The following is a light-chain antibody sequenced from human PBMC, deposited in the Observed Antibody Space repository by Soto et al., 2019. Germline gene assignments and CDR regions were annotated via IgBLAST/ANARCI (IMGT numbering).Light chain of an antibody. CDR3: GSYTSSDTPYV. J-gene: IGLJ1*01. CDR2: VVS. V-gene: IGLV2-14*01. CDR1: SSDVGGYKY. Sequence: QSALTQPASGSGSPGQSITISCTGTSSDVGGYKYVSWYQQHPGKAPKLIIYVVSNRPSGVSNRFSGSKSGNTASLTISGLQTEDEAEYYCGSYTSSDTPYVFGTGTKLTVL.